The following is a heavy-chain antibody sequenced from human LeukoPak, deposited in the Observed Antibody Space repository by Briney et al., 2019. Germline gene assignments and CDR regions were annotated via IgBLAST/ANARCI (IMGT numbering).Heavy chain of an antibody. D-gene: IGHD3-22*01. V-gene: IGHV3-15*01. CDR1: GFTFSNAW. CDR3: TTAGRTYYFDSSGYWNAFDI. CDR2: IKSKSDGGTT. J-gene: IGHJ3*02. Sequence: GGSLRLSCAASGFTFSNAWMSWVRQAPGKGLEWVGRIKSKSDGGTTDYAAPVKGRFTISRDYSKNTLNLQMNSLTTEDTAVYYCTTAGRTYYFDSSGYWNAFDIWGQGTMVTVSS.